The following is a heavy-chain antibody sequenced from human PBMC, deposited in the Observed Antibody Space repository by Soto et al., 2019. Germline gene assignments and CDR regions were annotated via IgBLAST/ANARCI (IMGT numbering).Heavy chain of an antibody. J-gene: IGHJ5*02. CDR3: ARQRVVYYDFWSGRFPWFDP. CDR1: GGSISSSSYY. CDR2: IYYSGST. D-gene: IGHD3-3*01. Sequence: SETLSLTCTVSGGSISSSSYYWGWIRQPPGKGLEWIGSIYYSGSTYYNPSLKSRVTISVGTSKNQFSLKLSSVTAADTAVYYCARQRVVYYDFWSGRFPWFDPWGQGTLVTVSS. V-gene: IGHV4-39*01.